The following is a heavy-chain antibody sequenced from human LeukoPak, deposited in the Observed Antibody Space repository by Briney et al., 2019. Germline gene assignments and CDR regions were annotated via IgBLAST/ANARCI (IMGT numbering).Heavy chain of an antibody. CDR1: GFTFTTYW. CDR3: ARKARGDDYFDL. J-gene: IGHJ2*01. CDR2: IKQDGSQK. V-gene: IGHV3-7*05. D-gene: IGHD4-17*01. Sequence: GGSLRLSCAASGFTFTTYWLSWVRQTPGKGLEWVANIKQDGSQKYYVDSVKGRFSISRDNAKSSLYFQMNSLRAEDTAVYYCARKARGDDYFDLWGRGTLVTVSS.